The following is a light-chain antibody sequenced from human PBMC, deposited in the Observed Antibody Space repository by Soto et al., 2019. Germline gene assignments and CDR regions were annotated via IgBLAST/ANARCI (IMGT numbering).Light chain of an antibody. J-gene: IGKJ1*01. CDR2: GAS. Sequence: EIVLTQSPGTLSLSPGERATLSCRASQSVSSSYLAWYQQKPGQAPRLLIYGASSRATGIPDRFSGSGSGTDFTLTISRLEPEDFGVYYCQQYLGTFCQGTKVEIK. CDR1: QSVSSSY. V-gene: IGKV3-20*01. CDR3: QQYLGT.